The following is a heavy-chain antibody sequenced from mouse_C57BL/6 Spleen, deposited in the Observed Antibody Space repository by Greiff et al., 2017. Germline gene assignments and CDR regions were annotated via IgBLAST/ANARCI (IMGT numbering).Heavy chain of an antibody. CDR2: INPYNGCT. CDR3: ARVGTGSSHDIDY. CDR1: GYTFTDYY. Sequence: EVQLQQPGPVLVKPGASVKLSCKASGYTFTDYYMKWVKQSHGQSLEWIGVINPYNGCTSYNQKFKGKATLTVDTSSSTAYMVLSSLTSEDSAVYYCARVGTGSSHDIDYWGQGTSVTVSS. J-gene: IGHJ4*01. D-gene: IGHD1-1*01. V-gene: IGHV1-19*01.